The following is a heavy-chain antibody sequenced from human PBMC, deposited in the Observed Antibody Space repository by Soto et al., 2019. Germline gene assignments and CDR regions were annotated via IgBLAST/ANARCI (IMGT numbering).Heavy chain of an antibody. D-gene: IGHD3-22*01. CDR3: TRGAGAPWVRFDS. J-gene: IGHJ4*02. V-gene: IGHV4-38-2*01. Sequence: PSETLSLTCGVSGYSITSGFYWGWVRQSPGKGLEWIGSISYSAKTFYNPSLASRLSIAVDTSMNQFSLRLTSVPAADTALYYCTRGAGAPWVRFDSWGQGTLVTVSS. CDR2: ISYSAKT. CDR1: GYSITSGFY.